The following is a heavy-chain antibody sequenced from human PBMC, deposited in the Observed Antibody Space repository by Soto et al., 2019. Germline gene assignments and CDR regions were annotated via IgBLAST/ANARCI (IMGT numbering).Heavy chain of an antibody. CDR1: GFTFSSYA. CDR2: ISGSGGST. D-gene: IGHD1-26*01. J-gene: IGHJ5*02. Sequence: EVQLLESGGGLVQPGGSLRLSCVASGFTFSSYAMSWVRQAPGKGLEWVSAISGSGGSTYYADSVKGRFTISRDNSKNSLDLQMNSLRVEDTAVYYCAKGLLELWFDPWGQGTLVTVSS. V-gene: IGHV3-23*01. CDR3: AKGLLELWFDP.